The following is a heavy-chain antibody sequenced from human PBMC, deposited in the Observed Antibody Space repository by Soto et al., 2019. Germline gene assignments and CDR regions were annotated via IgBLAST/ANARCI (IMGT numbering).Heavy chain of an antibody. J-gene: IGHJ3*02. CDR2: ISAYNGNT. CDR1: GYTFTSYG. Sequence: KVSCKASGYTFTSYGISWVRQAPGQGLEWMGWISAYNGNTNYAQKLQGRVTMTTDTSTSTAYMELRSLRSDDTAVYYCARVAYYYDSSGYYSPAFDIWGQGTMVTVSS. V-gene: IGHV1-18*04. CDR3: ARVAYYYDSSGYYSPAFDI. D-gene: IGHD3-22*01.